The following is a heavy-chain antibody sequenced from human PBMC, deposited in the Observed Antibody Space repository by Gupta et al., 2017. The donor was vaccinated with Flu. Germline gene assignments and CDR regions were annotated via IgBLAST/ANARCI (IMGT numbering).Heavy chain of an antibody. D-gene: IGHD3-16*02. V-gene: IGHV4-34*01. CDR3: ARGLMITFGGVIVIGYYFDY. Sequence: GLEWIGEVSHIGGTNSNPYLKSRITISVDTSKNQFSLKLSSVTAADTAVYDCARGLMITFGGVIVIGYYFDYWGHGTLVTGSS. CDR2: VSHIGGT. J-gene: IGHJ4*01.